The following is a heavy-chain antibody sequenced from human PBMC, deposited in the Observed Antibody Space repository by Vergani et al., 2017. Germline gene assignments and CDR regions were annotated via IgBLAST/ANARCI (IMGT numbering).Heavy chain of an antibody. CDR1: GFTFSSYG. V-gene: IGHV3-23*04. CDR2: ISGSGGST. CDR3: AKHGSPYPYSSGFDL. J-gene: IGHJ2*01. D-gene: IGHD6-19*01. Sequence: VQLVESGGGVVQPGRSLRLSCAASGFTFSSYGMHWVRQAPGKGLEWVSAISGSGGSTYYADSVKGRFTISRDNSKNTLYLQMNSLRAEDTAVYYCAKHGSPYPYSSGFDLWGRGTLVTVSS.